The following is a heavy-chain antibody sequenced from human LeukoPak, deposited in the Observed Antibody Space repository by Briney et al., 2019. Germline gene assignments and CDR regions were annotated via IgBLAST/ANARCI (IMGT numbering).Heavy chain of an antibody. CDR2: INPSGGST. J-gene: IGHJ4*02. D-gene: IGHD6-19*01. CDR1: GYTFTSYY. Sequence: ASVKVSCKASGYTFTSYYMHWVRQAPGQGLERMGIINPSGGSTSYAQKFQGRVTMTRDTSTSTVYMELSSLRSEDTAVYYCARVNPGYSSGWYYDYWGQGTLVTVSS. V-gene: IGHV1-46*01. CDR3: ARVNPGYSSGWYYDY.